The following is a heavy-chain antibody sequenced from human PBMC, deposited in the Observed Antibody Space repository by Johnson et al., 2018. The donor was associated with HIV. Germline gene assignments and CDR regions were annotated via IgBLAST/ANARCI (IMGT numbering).Heavy chain of an antibody. J-gene: IGHJ3*02. CDR1: GFTFSSYA. V-gene: IGHV3-30-3*01. Sequence: QVQLVESGGGVVQPGRSLRLSCAASGFTFSSYAMHWVRQAPGKGLEWVAVISYDGSNKYYADSVKGRFTISRDNSKNTLYLQMNSLRAEDTAVYYCASGAPLPYYSDSSDDAFAIWGQGTMVTVSS. CDR2: ISYDGSNK. CDR3: ASGAPLPYYSDSSDDAFAI. D-gene: IGHD3-22*01.